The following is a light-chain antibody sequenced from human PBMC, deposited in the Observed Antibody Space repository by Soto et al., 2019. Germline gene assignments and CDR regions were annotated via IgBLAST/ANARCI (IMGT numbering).Light chain of an antibody. CDR1: QIISTW. Sequence: DIQMTQSPSTLSASVGDTVTITCRASQIISTWLAWYQQKPGKAPTLLIYDASSLESGVPSRFSGSGSGTDFTLTISSLQPDDFATYYCQQYNFYWTFGQGTKVEIK. J-gene: IGKJ1*01. V-gene: IGKV1-5*01. CDR3: QQYNFYWT. CDR2: DAS.